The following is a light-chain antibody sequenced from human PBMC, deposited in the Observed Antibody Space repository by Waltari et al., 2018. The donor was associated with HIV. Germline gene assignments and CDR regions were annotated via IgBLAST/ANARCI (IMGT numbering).Light chain of an antibody. Sequence: DIQMTQSPSSLSASVGHRVTIACRASDSISRYVNWYQQPPGKPPRLLIFSASNLEAGVPSRFRGSGSGTDFTLTITSLQVEDFAVYFCQQTYDAPWTFGPGT. V-gene: IGKV1-39*01. CDR1: DSISRY. CDR2: SAS. CDR3: QQTYDAPWT. J-gene: IGKJ1*01.